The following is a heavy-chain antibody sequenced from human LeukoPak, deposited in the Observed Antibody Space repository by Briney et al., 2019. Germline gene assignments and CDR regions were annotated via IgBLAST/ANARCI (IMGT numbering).Heavy chain of an antibody. D-gene: IGHD1-26*01. CDR3: ASSGLEWESPTYYFDY. CDR1: GGSISSYY. J-gene: IGHJ4*02. CDR2: IYYSGST. Sequence: ASETLSLTCSVSGGSISSYYWSWIRQPLGKGLEWIGYIYYSGSTNYNPSLKSRVTISVDTSKNQFSLKLSSVTAADTAVYYCASSGLEWESPTYYFDYWGQGTLVTVSS. V-gene: IGHV4-59*01.